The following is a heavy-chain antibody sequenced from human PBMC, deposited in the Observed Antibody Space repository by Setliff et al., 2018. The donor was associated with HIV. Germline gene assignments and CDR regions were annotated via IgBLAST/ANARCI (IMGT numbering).Heavy chain of an antibody. J-gene: IGHJ5*02. CDR3: AREGGLDWGFVAARTRWFDP. CDR1: GYTLTEYS. D-gene: IGHD6-6*01. CDR2: FHPENGER. Sequence: GASVKVSCKVSGYTLTEYSLHWLRQSPGKGLEWMGGFHPENGERIYAQKFQGRVTMTTDTSTTTAYMDLTSLRSDDTAVYYCAREGGLDWGFVAARTRWFDPWGQGTLVTVSS. V-gene: IGHV1-24*01.